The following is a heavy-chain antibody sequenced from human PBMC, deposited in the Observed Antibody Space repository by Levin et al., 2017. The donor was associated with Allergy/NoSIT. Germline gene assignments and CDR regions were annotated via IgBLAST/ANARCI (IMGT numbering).Heavy chain of an antibody. CDR3: ARHNYDYVWGRYRFNFDY. CDR1: XXXXXXCS. J-gene: IGHJ4*02. D-gene: IGHD3-16*02. CDR2: IYYSGST. Sequence: SETLSLTCTVSXXXXXXCSGGRIRKATRKGLEWIGYIYYSGSTNYNPSLKSRVTISVDTSKNQFSLKLSSVTAADTAVYYCARHNYDYVWGRYRFNFDYWGQGTLVTVSS. V-gene: IGHV4-59*01.